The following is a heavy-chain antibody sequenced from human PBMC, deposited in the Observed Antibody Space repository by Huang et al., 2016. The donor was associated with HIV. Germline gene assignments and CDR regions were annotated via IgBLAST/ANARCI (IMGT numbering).Heavy chain of an antibody. D-gene: IGHD6-25*01. CDR3: ARGIAAGDY. CDR2: INAGNGNT. CDR1: GYIFSTYD. J-gene: IGHJ4*02. Sequence: QVQLVQSGAEVKKPGASVKVSCKASGYIFSTYDTHWVRQAPGQRLEWMGRINAGNGNTKYSQRFQGRVTITRDTAANTAYVELSSLRSEDTCVYYCARGIAAGDYWGQGTLVTVSS. V-gene: IGHV1-3*01.